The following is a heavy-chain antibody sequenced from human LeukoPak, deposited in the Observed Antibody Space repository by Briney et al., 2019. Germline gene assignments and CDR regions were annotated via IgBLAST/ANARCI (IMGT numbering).Heavy chain of an antibody. CDR3: ATGFSGNGVGF. V-gene: IGHV3-74*01. CDR2: ITTDGSST. Sequence: AGSLRLSCAASGFTFSSYWMHWVRQPPGKGLVWVSRITTDGSSTTYADSVKGRFTVSRDNAKNTLYLQMNSLRAEDTAVYYCATGFSGNGVGFWGQGTLVTVSS. D-gene: IGHD5-12*01. J-gene: IGHJ4*02. CDR1: GFTFSSYW.